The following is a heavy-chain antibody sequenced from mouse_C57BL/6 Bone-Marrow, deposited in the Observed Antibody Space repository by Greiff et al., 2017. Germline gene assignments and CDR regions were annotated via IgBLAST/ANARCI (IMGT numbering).Heavy chain of an antibody. V-gene: IGHV1-64*01. CDR1: GYTFTSYW. CDR2: IHPNSGST. D-gene: IGHD1-1*01. J-gene: IGHJ1*03. Sequence: VQLQQPGAELVKPGASVKLSCKASGYTFTSYWMHWVKQRPGQGLEWIGMIHPNSGSTNYNEKFKSKATLTVDKSSSTAYMQVSSLTSEDSAVYYCAIYYGSSYWYFDVWGTGTTVTVSS. CDR3: AIYYGSSYWYFDV.